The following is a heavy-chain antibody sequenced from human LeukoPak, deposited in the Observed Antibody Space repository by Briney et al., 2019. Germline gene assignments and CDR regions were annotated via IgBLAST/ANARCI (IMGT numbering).Heavy chain of an antibody. CDR3: ARGAMDIVVVPAAIKGYYYYGMDV. J-gene: IGHJ6*02. Sequence: GASVKVSCKASGGTFSSNAISWVRQAPGQGLEWMGGIIPISGTANYAQKFQGRVTITADESTTTAYMELSSLISADTAVYYCARGAMDIVVVPAAIKGYYYYGMDVWGQGTTVTVSS. CDR2: IIPISGTA. D-gene: IGHD2-2*02. V-gene: IGHV1-69*13. CDR1: GGTFSSNA.